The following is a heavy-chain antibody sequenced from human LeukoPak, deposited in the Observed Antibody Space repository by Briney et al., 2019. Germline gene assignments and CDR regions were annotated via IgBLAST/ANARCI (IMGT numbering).Heavy chain of an antibody. CDR3: ARARGYAESGGYPVFDH. V-gene: IGHV3-48*04. Sequence: YGMNWVRQAPGKGLEWISYLSNDLVTMHHADSVKGRFTISRDNSKNSLYLEMNNLRVEDTAVYYCARARGYAESGGYPVFDHWGQGVLVTVSS. CDR1: YG. D-gene: IGHD2-15*01. J-gene: IGHJ4*02. CDR2: LSNDLVTM.